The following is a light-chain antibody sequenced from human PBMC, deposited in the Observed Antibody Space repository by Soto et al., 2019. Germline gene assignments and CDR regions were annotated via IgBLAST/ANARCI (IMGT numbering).Light chain of an antibody. V-gene: IGKV1-5*03. CDR2: KAS. CDR1: QSISSW. CDR3: QQYNSYLWT. Sequence: IQMTQSPSTRSSSVGDRVTITCRASQSISSWLAWYQQKPGKAPKLLIYKASTLESGVPSNFSGSGSGTEFSLTISSLKPEDFATYYCQQYNSYLWTFGQGTKVDIK. J-gene: IGKJ1*01.